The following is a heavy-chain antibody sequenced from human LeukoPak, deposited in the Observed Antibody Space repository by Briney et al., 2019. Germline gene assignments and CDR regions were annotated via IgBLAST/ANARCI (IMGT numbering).Heavy chain of an antibody. J-gene: IGHJ3*02. CDR3: AKDMGEGLSDAFDI. CDR1: GFTFDDYA. V-gene: IGHV3-9*01. Sequence: PGGSLRLSCAASGFTFDDYAMHWVRQAPGKGLEWVSGISWNSGSIGYADSVKGRFTISRDNAKNSLYLQMNSLRAEDTALYYCAKDMGEGLSDAFDIWGQGTMVTVSS. CDR2: ISWNSGSI. D-gene: IGHD3-16*01.